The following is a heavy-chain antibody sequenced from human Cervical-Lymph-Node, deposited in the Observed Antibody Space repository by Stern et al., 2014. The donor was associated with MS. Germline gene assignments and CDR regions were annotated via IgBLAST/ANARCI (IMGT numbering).Heavy chain of an antibody. V-gene: IGHV3-33*01. CDR3: ARSSYGSGSYYPLDY. CDR1: GFTFSSYG. J-gene: IGHJ4*02. Sequence: MQLVESGGGVVQPGRSLRLSCAASGFTFSSYGMHWVRQAPGKGLEWVAVIWYDGSNKYYADSVNGRFTISRDNSKNTQDMQMNSLRAEDTAVYYCARSSYGSGSYYPLDYWGQGTLVTVSS. CDR2: IWYDGSNK. D-gene: IGHD3-10*01.